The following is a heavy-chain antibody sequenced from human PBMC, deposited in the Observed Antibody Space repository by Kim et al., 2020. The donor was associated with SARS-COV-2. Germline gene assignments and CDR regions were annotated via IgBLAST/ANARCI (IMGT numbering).Heavy chain of an antibody. V-gene: IGHV3-30*03. CDR3: AIIDSRIGYFDY. CDR1: GFTFSSYG. D-gene: IGHD6-13*01. Sequence: GGSLRLSCAASGFTFSSYGMHWVRQAPGKGLEWVAVISYDGSNKYYADSVKGRFTISRDNSKNTLYLQMNSLRAEDTAVYYCAIIDSRIGYFDYWGQGTLVTVSS. CDR2: ISYDGSNK. J-gene: IGHJ4*02.